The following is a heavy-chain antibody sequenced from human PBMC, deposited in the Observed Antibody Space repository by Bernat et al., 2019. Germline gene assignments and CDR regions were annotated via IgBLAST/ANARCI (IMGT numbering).Heavy chain of an antibody. J-gene: IGHJ4*02. Sequence: EVQLLESGGGLVQPGGSLRLSRAASGFTFSSYAMSWVRQAPGKGLEWGATISGSGGSTYYADSVKGRFTISRDNSKNTLYLQMNTLGAEDTAVYYCAKLDPNYFDYWGQGTLVTVSS. CDR2: ISGSGGST. V-gene: IGHV3-23*01. CDR3: AKLDPNYFDY. CDR1: GFTFSSYA.